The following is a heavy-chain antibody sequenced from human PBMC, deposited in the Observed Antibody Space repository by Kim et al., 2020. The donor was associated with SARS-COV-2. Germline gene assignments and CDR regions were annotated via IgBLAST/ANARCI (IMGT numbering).Heavy chain of an antibody. Sequence: GSTNYNPGLNRRVTISGDKSKSQFSLKLSSVTAAATAVYYCARARGTIDPWGQGTLATVAS. J-gene: IGHJ5*02. D-gene: IGHD2-2*01. CDR3: ARARGTIDP. CDR2: GST. V-gene: IGHV4-34*01.